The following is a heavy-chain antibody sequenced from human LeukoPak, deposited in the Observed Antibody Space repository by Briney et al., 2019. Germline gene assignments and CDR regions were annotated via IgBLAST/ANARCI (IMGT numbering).Heavy chain of an antibody. V-gene: IGHV3-30*18. Sequence: GGSLRLSCAASGFTFSSNYMSWVRQAPGKGLEWVAVISYDGSNKYYADSVKGRFTISRDNSKNTLYLQMNSLRAEDTAVYYCAKDQYDYGAFDIWGQGTMVTVSS. CDR2: ISYDGSNK. CDR1: GFTFSSNY. J-gene: IGHJ3*02. CDR3: AKDQYDYGAFDI. D-gene: IGHD4-17*01.